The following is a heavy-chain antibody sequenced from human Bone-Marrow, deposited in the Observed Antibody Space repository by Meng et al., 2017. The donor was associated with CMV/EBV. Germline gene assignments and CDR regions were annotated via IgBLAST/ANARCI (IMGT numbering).Heavy chain of an antibody. V-gene: IGHV1-8*01. CDR2: MNPNSGNT. CDR3: ARVDVLMVYAQYYYYYGMDV. Sequence: ASVKVSCKASGYTFTSYDINWVRQATGQGLEWMGWMNPNSGNTGYAQKFQGRVTMTRNTSISTAYMELSSLRSEDTAVYYCARVDVLMVYAQYYYYYGMDVWGQGTTVTVSS. J-gene: IGHJ6*02. D-gene: IGHD2-8*01. CDR1: GYTFTSYD.